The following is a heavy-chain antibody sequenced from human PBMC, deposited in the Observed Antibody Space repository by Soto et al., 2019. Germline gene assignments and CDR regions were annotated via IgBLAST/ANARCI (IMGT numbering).Heavy chain of an antibody. D-gene: IGHD6-13*01. CDR3: ARRAKQQLVLYYYYYMDV. J-gene: IGHJ6*03. Sequence: QVQLVESGGGLVKPGGSLRLSCAASGLTFSDYYMSWIRPAPGKGLEWVSYISSSGSTIYYADSVKGRFTISRDNAKNSLYLQMNSLRAEDTAVYYCARRAKQQLVLYYYYYMDVWGKGTTVTVSS. V-gene: IGHV3-11*01. CDR1: GLTFSDYY. CDR2: ISSSGSTI.